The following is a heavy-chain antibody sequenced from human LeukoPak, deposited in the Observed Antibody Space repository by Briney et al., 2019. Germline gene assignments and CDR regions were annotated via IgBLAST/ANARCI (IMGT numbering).Heavy chain of an antibody. Sequence: GGSLRLSCAASGFSVTSYFMNWVRQAPGKGLEWVAVISYDGSNKYYADSVKGRFTISRDNSKNTLYLQMNSLRAEDTAVYYCARGPLGTAMVRYYFDYWGQGTLVTVSS. J-gene: IGHJ4*02. CDR3: ARGPLGTAMVRYYFDY. CDR1: GFSVTSYF. CDR2: ISYDGSNK. V-gene: IGHV3-30-3*01. D-gene: IGHD5-18*01.